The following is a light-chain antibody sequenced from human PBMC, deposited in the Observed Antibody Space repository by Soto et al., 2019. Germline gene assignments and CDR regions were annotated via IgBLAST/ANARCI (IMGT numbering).Light chain of an antibody. J-gene: IGKJ4*01. Sequence: EIVLTQSPGTLSLSPGERATLSCRASQSVRNNYLAWYQKKPGQAPRLLIYDASSRATDIPDRFSGSGSGTDFTLTISRLEPEDFGVFYCQQYGSSPTFGGGTKVEIK. CDR1: QSVRNNY. CDR2: DAS. CDR3: QQYGSSPT. V-gene: IGKV3-20*01.